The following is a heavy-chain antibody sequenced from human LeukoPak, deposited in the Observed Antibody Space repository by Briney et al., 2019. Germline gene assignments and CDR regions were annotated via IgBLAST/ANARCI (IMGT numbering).Heavy chain of an antibody. Sequence: SGTLSLTCVVSGGSINSTDWWSWVRQSPGKGLEWIGEISRSGSTNYGPSLKSRVTISLDNSKNQFSLKQSSVTAADTAVYYCARGSRDTAMVIDFWGQGTLVTVSS. CDR3: ARGSRDTAMVIDF. CDR1: GGSINSTDW. J-gene: IGHJ4*02. D-gene: IGHD5-18*01. V-gene: IGHV4-4*02. CDR2: ISRSGST.